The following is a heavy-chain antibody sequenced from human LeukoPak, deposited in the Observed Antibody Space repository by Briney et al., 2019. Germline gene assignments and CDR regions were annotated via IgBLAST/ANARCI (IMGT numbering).Heavy chain of an antibody. D-gene: IGHD2-15*01. CDR3: ARNVPVVVAATKSGDWFDP. CDR1: GGSFSGYH. CDR2: VIHSGST. J-gene: IGHJ5*02. Sequence: SETLSLTCAVYGGSFSGYHWSWIRQPPGKGLEWIGEVIHSGSTNYNPSLRSRVTISLDTSKNQFSLKLSSVTAADTAVYYCARNVPVVVAATKSGDWFDPWGRGTLVTVSS. V-gene: IGHV4-34*12.